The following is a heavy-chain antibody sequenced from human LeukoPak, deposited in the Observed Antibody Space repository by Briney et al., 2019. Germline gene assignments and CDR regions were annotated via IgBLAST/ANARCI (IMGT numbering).Heavy chain of an antibody. CDR3: AREWYYYDSIGYYNS. Sequence: GGSLRLSCAASGFTFSSYWMHWVRQAPGKGLVWVSRINSDGSSTCYADPVKGGFTISRDNAKNTLYLQMNSLRAEDTAVYYCAREWYYYDSIGYYNSWGQGTLVTVAS. CDR1: GFTFSSYW. D-gene: IGHD3-22*01. V-gene: IGHV3-74*01. J-gene: IGHJ4*02. CDR2: INSDGSST.